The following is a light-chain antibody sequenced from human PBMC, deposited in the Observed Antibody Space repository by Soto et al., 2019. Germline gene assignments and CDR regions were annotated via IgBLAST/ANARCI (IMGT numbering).Light chain of an antibody. J-gene: IGKJ2*01. Sequence: EIVMTQSPDTLSVSPGERATLSCRASQSIGTSLAWYQQQPGQAPRLLLYGASTRASGSPARFRGSGSGTEFTLNINYLRSEDAAVYYCQQYGSSPPQYTFGQGTKLEIK. CDR1: QSIGTS. CDR3: QQYGSSPPQYT. CDR2: GAS. V-gene: IGKV3D-15*01.